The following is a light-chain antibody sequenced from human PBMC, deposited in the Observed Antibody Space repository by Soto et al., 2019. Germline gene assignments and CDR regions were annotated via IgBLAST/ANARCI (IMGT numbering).Light chain of an antibody. CDR1: QSVTNSR. V-gene: IGKV3D-20*02. J-gene: IGKJ1*01. CDR3: QERGNWPRA. Sequence: EIVLTQSPGTLSLSPGERATLSCRASQSVTNSRLAWYQQQPGQAPKVLIYGGSNRATGIPDRFSGSGSGTDFTLTISRLEPEDFEVYYCQERGNWPRAFGQGTKVEIK. CDR2: GGS.